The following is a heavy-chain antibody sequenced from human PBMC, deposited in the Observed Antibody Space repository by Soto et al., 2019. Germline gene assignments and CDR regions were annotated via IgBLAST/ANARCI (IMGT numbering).Heavy chain of an antibody. D-gene: IGHD2-8*01. J-gene: IGHJ4*02. CDR3: ARISLGYCTNGVCYTPFDH. CDR1: GFTFSNAW. Sequence: GGSLRLSCAASGFTFSNAWINCVRQAPGKGLEWVGRIKSKTDGGTPDYAAPVKGRFAISRDDSKNMVYLQMNSLRAEDTAVYYCARISLGYCTNGVCYTPFDHWGQATLVTVSS. CDR2: IKSKTDGGTP. V-gene: IGHV3-15*07.